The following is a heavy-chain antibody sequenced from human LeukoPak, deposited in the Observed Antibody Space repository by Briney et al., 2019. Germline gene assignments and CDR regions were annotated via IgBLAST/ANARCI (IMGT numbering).Heavy chain of an antibody. CDR1: GFTFSNYA. J-gene: IGHJ4*02. CDR3: AKASSGWDYFDY. Sequence: GASLRLSCAASGFTFSNYAMSGVRQAPGKGLEWVSAITGSGGNTYYADSVKGRFTISRDNSKNTVFLQMNSLRAEDTAVYYCAKASSGWDYFDYWGQGTLVTVSS. CDR2: ITGSGGNT. D-gene: IGHD6-19*01. V-gene: IGHV3-23*01.